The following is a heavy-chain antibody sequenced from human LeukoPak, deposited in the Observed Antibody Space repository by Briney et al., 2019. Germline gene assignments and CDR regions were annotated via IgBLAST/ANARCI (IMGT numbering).Heavy chain of an antibody. CDR3: ARVGYCSSTSCSNWFDP. CDR1: GGSISNTNY. V-gene: IGHV4-39*07. Sequence: PSETPSLTCSVSGGSISNTNYWGWIRQPPGKGLEWIGTVYYGGYTYYPPSLKSRVTISVDTSKNQFSLKLSSVTAADTAVYYCARVGYCSSTSCSNWFDPWGQGTLVTVSS. CDR2: VYYGGYT. J-gene: IGHJ5*02. D-gene: IGHD2-2*01.